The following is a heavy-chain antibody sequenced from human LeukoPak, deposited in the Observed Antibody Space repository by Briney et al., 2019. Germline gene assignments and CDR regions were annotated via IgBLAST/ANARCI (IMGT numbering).Heavy chain of an antibody. J-gene: IGHJ5*02. V-gene: IGHV1-69*13. CDR2: IIPIFGTA. CDR3: ARDLGLRYFDWPPRGWFDP. Sequence: ASVKVSCKASGYTFTGYYMHWVRQAPGQGLEWMGGIIPIFGTANYAQKFQGRVTITADESTSTAYMELSSLRSEDTAVYYCARDLGLRYFDWPPRGWFDPWGQGTLVTVSS. D-gene: IGHD3-9*01. CDR1: GYTFTGYY.